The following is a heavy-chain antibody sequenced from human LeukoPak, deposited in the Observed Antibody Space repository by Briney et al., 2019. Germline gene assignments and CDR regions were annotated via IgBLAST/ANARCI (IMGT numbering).Heavy chain of an antibody. CDR2: ISTSGGGT. D-gene: IGHD4-17*01. CDR3: ARGIYGDYDH. CDR1: GXTFSDYA. V-gene: IGHV3-23*01. J-gene: IGHJ1*01. Sequence: GGSLRLSCAASGXTFSDYAMSWVRQAPGKGLEWVSAISTSGGGTHYADSVKGRFTISRDNSKDTLSLQMNSLRAEDTAVYYCARGIYGDYDHWGQGTLVTVST.